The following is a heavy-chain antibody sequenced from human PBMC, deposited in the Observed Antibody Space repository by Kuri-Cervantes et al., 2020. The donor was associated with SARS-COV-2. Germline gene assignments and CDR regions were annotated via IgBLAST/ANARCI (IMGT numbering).Heavy chain of an antibody. V-gene: IGHV3-30*18. CDR1: GFTFSSYG. Sequence: GGSLRLSCAASGFTFSSYGMHWGRQAPGKGLEWVAVISYDGSNKYYADSVKGRFTISRDNSKNTLYLQLNSLRAEDTAVYYCAKDMDYGEWMIANNYYYGMDVWGQGTTVTVSS. CDR3: AKDMDYGEWMIANNYYYGMDV. D-gene: IGHD4-17*01. J-gene: IGHJ6*02. CDR2: ISYDGSNK.